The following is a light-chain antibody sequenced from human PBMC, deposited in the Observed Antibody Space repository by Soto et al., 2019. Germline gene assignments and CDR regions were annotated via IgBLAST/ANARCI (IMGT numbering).Light chain of an antibody. CDR2: SND. J-gene: IGLJ3*02. V-gene: IGLV1-44*01. CDR1: SSNIGSNT. CDR3: QSYDSSLSGSWV. Sequence: QSVLTQSPSASGTPGQRVSISCSGSSSNIGSNTVSWYQHVPGTAPKLLIYSNDQRPSAVPGRFSGSKSGSSASLAISGLQSEDEAYYFCQSYDSSLSGSWVFGGGTKLTVL.